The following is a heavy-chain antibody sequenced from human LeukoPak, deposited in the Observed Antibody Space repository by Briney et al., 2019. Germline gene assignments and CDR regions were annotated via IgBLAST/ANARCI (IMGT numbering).Heavy chain of an antibody. CDR1: GFTFSSYA. CDR2: ISGSGGST. V-gene: IGHV3-23*01. CDR3: AKDAHCSSTSCYTSGGAFDI. J-gene: IGHJ3*02. Sequence: GGSLRLSCAASGFTFSSYAMSLVRQAPGKGLEWVSAISGSGGSTYYADSVKGRFTISRDNSKNTLYLQMNSLRAEDTAVYYCAKDAHCSSTSCYTSGGAFDIWGQGTMVTVSS. D-gene: IGHD2-2*02.